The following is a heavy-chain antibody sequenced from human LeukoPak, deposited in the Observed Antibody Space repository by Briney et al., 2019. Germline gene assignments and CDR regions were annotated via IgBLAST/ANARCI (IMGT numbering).Heavy chain of an antibody. CDR2: IWYDGSNK. CDR1: GFTFSSYG. CDR3: ARERHGIVGASGI. V-gene: IGHV3-33*01. Sequence: PGRSLRLSCAASGFTFSSYGMHWVRQAPGKGLEWVAVIWYDGSNKYYADSVKGRFTISRDNSKNTLYLQMNSLRAEDTAVYYCARERHGIVGASGIWGQGTMVTVSS. J-gene: IGHJ3*02. D-gene: IGHD1-26*01.